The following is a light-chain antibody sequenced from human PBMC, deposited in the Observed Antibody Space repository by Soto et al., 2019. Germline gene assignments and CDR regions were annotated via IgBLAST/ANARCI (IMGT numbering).Light chain of an antibody. CDR1: SSDVGGYNY. J-gene: IGLJ2*01. CDR2: EVI. V-gene: IGLV2-8*01. Sequence: QSALTQPPSASGSPGQSVTISCTGTSSDVGGYNYVSWYQQHPGKAPKLMIYEVIKRPSGVPDRFSGSKSGNTASLTVSDLQAEDEADYYCTSYADNNNLLFGGGTKLTVL. CDR3: TSYADNNNLL.